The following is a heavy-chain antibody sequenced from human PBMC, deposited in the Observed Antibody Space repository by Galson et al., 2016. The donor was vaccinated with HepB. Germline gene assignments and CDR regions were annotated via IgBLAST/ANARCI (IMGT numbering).Heavy chain of an antibody. J-gene: IGHJ3*02. D-gene: IGHD2/OR15-2a*01. CDR2: IIPIFGTA. Sequence: SCAASGFTFSSYWMNWVRQAPGQGLEWMGGIIPIFGTANYAQKFQGRVTITADKSTSTAYMELSSLRSEDTAVYYCAREWAPFRIVNPRVRAFDIWGQGTMVTVSS. CDR3: AREWAPFRIVNPRVRAFDI. CDR1: GFTFSSYW. V-gene: IGHV1-69*06.